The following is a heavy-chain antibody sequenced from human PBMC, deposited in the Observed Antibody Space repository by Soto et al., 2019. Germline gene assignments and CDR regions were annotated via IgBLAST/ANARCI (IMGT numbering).Heavy chain of an antibody. CDR3: ARIGYSCSSFDF. Sequence: EVQLVESGGGVAQPGGSLRLSCAASGFSFSNYWMSWVRQAPGKRLEWVANMKQDGSVKYYVDSVKGRFTISRDNAKNSQYLQMNSLRAEDTAVYYCARIGYSCSSFDFWGQGTLVIVAS. D-gene: IGHD6-6*01. V-gene: IGHV3-7*01. CDR2: MKQDGSVK. CDR1: GFSFSNYW. J-gene: IGHJ4*02.